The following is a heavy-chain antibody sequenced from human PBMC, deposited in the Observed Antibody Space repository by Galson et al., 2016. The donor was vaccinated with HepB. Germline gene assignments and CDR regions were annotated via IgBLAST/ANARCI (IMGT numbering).Heavy chain of an antibody. CDR2: LYYSGST. D-gene: IGHD6-25*01. CDR1: GDSIRSSF. Sequence: SETLSLTCTVSGDSIRSSFWSWLRQPPGKGLEWIGYLYYSGSTNYNPSLKSRVTISIDTSKNQLSLRLRAVTAEDTAVDYCARDIGAPAAWFDPWGQGTLVTVSS. J-gene: IGHJ5*02. V-gene: IGHV4-59*01. CDR3: ARDIGAPAAWFDP.